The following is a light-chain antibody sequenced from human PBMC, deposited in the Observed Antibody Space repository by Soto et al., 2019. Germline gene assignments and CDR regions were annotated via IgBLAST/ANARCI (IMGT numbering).Light chain of an antibody. CDR3: SSYTSGSTLYV. Sequence: ALTQPASVSGSPGQSITISCTGTSSDVGSYNYVSWYQQHPGKAPRLMIYASSNRPSGVSHRFSGSRSGNTASLTISGLQAEDEADYFCSSYTSGSTLYVFGSGTKGTVL. J-gene: IGLJ1*01. CDR2: ASS. V-gene: IGLV2-14*01. CDR1: SSDVGSYNY.